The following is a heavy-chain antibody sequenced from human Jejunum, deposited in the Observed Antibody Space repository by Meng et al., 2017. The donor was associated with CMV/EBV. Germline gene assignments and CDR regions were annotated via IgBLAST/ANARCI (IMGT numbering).Heavy chain of an antibody. Sequence: SRRNLHWWSWGRQPPGKGMEWIGEVSPTESTNYNPSLKSRVTISGDRSKNQFYLKVNSVTAADTAVYYCARSRCTRTSCYTGTFDYWGQGTLVTVSS. CDR3: ARSRCTRTSCYTGTFDY. J-gene: IGHJ4*02. V-gene: IGHV4-4*02. CDR2: VSPTEST. CDR1: SRRNLHW. D-gene: IGHD2-2*02.